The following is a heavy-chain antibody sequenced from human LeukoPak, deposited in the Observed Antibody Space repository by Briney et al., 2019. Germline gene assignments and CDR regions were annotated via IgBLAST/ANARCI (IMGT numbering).Heavy chain of an antibody. J-gene: IGHJ4*02. CDR1: GFTFSNYW. Sequence: GGSLRLSCAVSGFTFSNYWMTWVRQAPGKGLEWVANIKQDGSEEYYVDSVKGRFTISRDNARNSLYLQMNSLRAEDTAVYYCARNRGPSYWGQGTLVTVSS. V-gene: IGHV3-7*01. CDR3: ARNRGPSY. D-gene: IGHD1-14*01. CDR2: IKQDGSEE.